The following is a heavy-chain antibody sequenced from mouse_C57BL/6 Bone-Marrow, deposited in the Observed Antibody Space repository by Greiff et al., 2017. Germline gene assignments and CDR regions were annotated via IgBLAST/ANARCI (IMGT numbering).Heavy chain of an antibody. CDR2: IDPSDSST. CDR1: GYTFTSYW. CDR3: ARRALAY. Sequence: QVQLQQPGAELVKPGASVKLSCKASGYTFTSYWMQWVKQRPGQGLEWIGEIDPSDSSTNYNQKFKGKATLTVDTSSSTAYMQLSSLTSEDSAVYYCARRALAYWGQGTLVTVSA. V-gene: IGHV1-50*01. D-gene: IGHD1-2*01. J-gene: IGHJ3*01.